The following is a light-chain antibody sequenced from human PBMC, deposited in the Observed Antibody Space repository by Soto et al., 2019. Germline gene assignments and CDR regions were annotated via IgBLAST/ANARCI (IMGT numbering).Light chain of an antibody. V-gene: IGKV3-11*01. CDR1: QSVISY. Sequence: PGERATLSCSASQSVISYLAWYQQKPGQAPRLLIYDASNRATGIPARFSGSGSVTDFTLTISSLEPEDFAVYYCQQRSNWPPITFGQGTRLEIK. J-gene: IGKJ5*01. CDR2: DAS. CDR3: QQRSNWPPIT.